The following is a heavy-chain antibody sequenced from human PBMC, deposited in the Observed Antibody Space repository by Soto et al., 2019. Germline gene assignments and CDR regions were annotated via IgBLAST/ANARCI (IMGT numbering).Heavy chain of an antibody. V-gene: IGHV3-23*01. CDR2: ISGSGGST. J-gene: IGHJ4*02. CDR3: ARAPVLLWFGEPFDY. D-gene: IGHD3-10*01. CDR1: GFTFSSYA. Sequence: GSLRLSCAASGFTFSSYAMSWVRQAPGKGLEWVSAISGSGGSTYYADSVKGRFTISRDNSKNTLYLQMNSLRAEDTAVYYCARAPVLLWFGEPFDYWGQGTLVTVSS.